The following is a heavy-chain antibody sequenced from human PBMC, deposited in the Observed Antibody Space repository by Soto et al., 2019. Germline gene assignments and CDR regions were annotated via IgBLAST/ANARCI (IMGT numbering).Heavy chain of an antibody. CDR3: ARSAPYDY. CDR1: GYTFTNYY. CDR2: INPNGGST. J-gene: IGHJ4*02. V-gene: IGHV1-46*01. Sequence: QVQLMQSGAEVKKPGASVRVSCKASGYTFTNYYVHWVRQAPGQGLEWMGFINPNGGSTTYAQKFQGRFTVTTDTSTRTVYMQLSSLRSEDTAVFYCARSAPYDYWGQGTLVTVS.